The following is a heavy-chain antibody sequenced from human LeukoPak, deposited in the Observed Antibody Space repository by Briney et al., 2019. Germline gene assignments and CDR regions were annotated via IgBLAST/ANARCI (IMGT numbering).Heavy chain of an antibody. CDR2: IYHSGST. D-gene: IGHD3-22*01. V-gene: IGHV4-38-2*02. CDR3: ARVGDYYDSSGYYYLPGI. CDR1: GYSISSGYY. J-gene: IGHJ3*02. Sequence: PSETLSLTCTVSGYSISSGYYWGWIRQPPGKGLEWIGSIYHSGSTYYNPSLKSRVTISVDTSKNQFSLKLSSVTAADTAVYYCARVGDYYDSSGYYYLPGIWGQGTMVTVSS.